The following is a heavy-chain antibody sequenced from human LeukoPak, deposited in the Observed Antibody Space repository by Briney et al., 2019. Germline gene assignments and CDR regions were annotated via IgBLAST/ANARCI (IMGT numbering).Heavy chain of an antibody. CDR3: AREYRYGFDY. V-gene: IGHV3-7*01. Sequence: PGGSLRLXCAASGFTFSIYWMSWVRQAPGKGLEWVANIKEDGSEKYYVDSVKGRFTISRDNAKNSLYLQMNTLRGEDTAVYYCAREYRYGFDYWGRGTLVTVSS. CDR1: GFTFSIYW. CDR2: IKEDGSEK. J-gene: IGHJ4*02. D-gene: IGHD1-26*01.